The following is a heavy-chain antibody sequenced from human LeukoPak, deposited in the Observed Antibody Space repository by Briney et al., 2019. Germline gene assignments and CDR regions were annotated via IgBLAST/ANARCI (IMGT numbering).Heavy chain of an antibody. J-gene: IGHJ6*03. CDR2: ISYDGSNK. V-gene: IGHV3-30*04. Sequence: PGGSLRLSCAPSGFTFSSYAMHWVRQAPGKGLEWVAVISYDGSNKYYADSVKGRFTISRDNSKNTLYLQMNSLRAEDTAVYYCARDGDIVGATGYYDYMDVWGTGTTVTVSS. CDR3: ARDGDIVGATGYYDYMDV. D-gene: IGHD1-26*01. CDR1: GFTFSSYA.